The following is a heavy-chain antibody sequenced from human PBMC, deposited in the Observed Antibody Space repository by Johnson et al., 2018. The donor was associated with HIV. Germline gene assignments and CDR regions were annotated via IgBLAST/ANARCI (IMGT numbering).Heavy chain of an antibody. CDR1: GFTVSGNY. D-gene: IGHD3-10*01. Sequence: VQLVESGGDLVQPGGSLRLSCAASGFTVSGNYMSWVRQAPGKGLEWISGISWTSGTIGYADSVKGRFTISRDNAKHSLYLQMNSLRVDDTAVYYCAREGVGTLDFTSSVRRVKSAFDIWGQGTMVTVSS. J-gene: IGHJ3*02. CDR3: AREGVGTLDFTSSVRRVKSAFDI. V-gene: IGHV3-69-1*02. CDR2: ISWTSGTI.